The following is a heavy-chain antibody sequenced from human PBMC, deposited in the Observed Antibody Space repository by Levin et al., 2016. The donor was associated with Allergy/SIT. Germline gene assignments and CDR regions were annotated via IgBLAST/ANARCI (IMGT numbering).Heavy chain of an antibody. CDR1: GYTFTSYG. V-gene: IGHV1-18*01. CDR2: ISSYNGNT. CDR3: ARVYCGGDCYSSGHYYYGMDV. D-gene: IGHD2-21*02. Sequence: SVKVSCKASGYTFTSYGISWVRQAPGQGLEWMGWISSYNGNTNYAQKLQGRVTMTTDTSTSTAYMELRSLRSDDTAVYYCARVYCGGDCYSSGHYYYGMDVWGQGTTVTVSS. J-gene: IGHJ6*02.